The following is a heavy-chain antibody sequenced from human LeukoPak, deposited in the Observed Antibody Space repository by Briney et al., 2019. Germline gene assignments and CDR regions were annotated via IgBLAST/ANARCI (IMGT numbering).Heavy chain of an antibody. V-gene: IGHV3-48*03. J-gene: IGHJ4*02. CDR2: IASSGTTK. CDR3: TLLAVASDFDY. CDR1: RFPFSVYE. D-gene: IGHD6-19*01. Sequence: GGSVILSCAVSRFPFSVYEMNWVRQAPGKGLEWVSNIASSGTTKYYANSVKGRFSISRDNAKSSLYLQMNSLRVEDTAVYYCTLLAVASDFDYWSQGALVTVSS.